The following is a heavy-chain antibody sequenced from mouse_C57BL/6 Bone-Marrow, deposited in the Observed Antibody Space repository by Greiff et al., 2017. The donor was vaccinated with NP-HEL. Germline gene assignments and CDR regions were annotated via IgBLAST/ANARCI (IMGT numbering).Heavy chain of an antibody. CDR2: IYPSDSET. V-gene: IGHV1-61*01. CDR3: ARDPYGNYAD. Sequence: VQLQESGAELVRPGSSVKLSCKASGYTFTSYWMDWVKQRPGQGLEWIGNIYPSDSETHYNQKFKDKATLTVDKSSSTAYMQLSSLTSEDSAVYYCARDPYGNYADWGQGTTLTVSS. J-gene: IGHJ2*01. CDR1: GYTFTSYW. D-gene: IGHD2-1*01.